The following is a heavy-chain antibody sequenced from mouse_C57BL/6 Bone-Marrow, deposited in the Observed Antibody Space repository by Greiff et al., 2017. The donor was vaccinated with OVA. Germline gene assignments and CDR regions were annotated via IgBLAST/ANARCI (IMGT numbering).Heavy chain of an antibody. CDR1: GFSLTSYG. CDR3: AAYYSGSSYDWYFDV. J-gene: IGHJ1*03. D-gene: IGHD1-1*01. V-gene: IGHV2-4*01. Sequence: QVQLQQSGPGLVQPSQSLSITCTVSGFSLTSYGVHWVRQPPGKGLEWLGVIWSGGSTDYNAAFISRLSISKDNSKSQVFFKMNSLQADDTAIYYCAAYYSGSSYDWYFDVWGTGTTVTVSS. CDR2: IWSGGST.